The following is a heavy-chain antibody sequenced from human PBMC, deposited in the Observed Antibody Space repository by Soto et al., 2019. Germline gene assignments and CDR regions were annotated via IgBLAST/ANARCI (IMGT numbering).Heavy chain of an antibody. D-gene: IGHD2-15*01. V-gene: IGHV4-39*01. Sequence: SETLSLTCFVSGGSINVNTSYWGWIRQAPGKGLEWIGKVYYSGSTNYNSSHKSRVTISIDTSKHQFSLKLSSVTAADTAVYYCAGRWTTGYCRGDTCYSGALDIWGQGTMVTVSS. CDR1: GGSINVNTSY. J-gene: IGHJ3*02. CDR3: AGRWTTGYCRGDTCYSGALDI. CDR2: VYYSGST.